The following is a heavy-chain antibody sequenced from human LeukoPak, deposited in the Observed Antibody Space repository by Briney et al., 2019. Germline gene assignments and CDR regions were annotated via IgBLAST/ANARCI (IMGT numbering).Heavy chain of an antibody. V-gene: IGHV3-21*01. CDR3: ARYSEKGLRYYYYYMDV. CDR2: ISSSSSYI. D-gene: IGHD2-15*01. Sequence: GGSLRLSCAASGFTFSSYSMNWVRQAPGKGLELVSSISSSSSYIYYADSVKGRFTISRDNAKNSLYLQMNSLRAEDTAVYYCARYSEKGLRYYYYYMDVWGKGTTVTVSS. CDR1: GFTFSSYS. J-gene: IGHJ6*03.